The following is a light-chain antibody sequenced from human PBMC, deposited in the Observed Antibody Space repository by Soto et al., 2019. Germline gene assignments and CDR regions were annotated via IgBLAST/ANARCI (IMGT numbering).Light chain of an antibody. V-gene: IGKV3-20*01. CDR2: GAS. CDR3: QQYGRPIT. CDR1: QSVSSSY. J-gene: IGKJ3*01. Sequence: EIVLTQSPGTLSLSPGERATLSCRASQSVSSSYSAWYQQKPGQAPRLLIYGASSRTTGIPDGFRGSVSGSDFTLTISRLEPEVLAVYDCQQYGRPITFGPGAKVYIK.